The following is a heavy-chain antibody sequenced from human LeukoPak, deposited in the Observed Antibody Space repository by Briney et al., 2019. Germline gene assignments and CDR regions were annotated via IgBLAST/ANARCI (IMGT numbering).Heavy chain of an antibody. CDR1: GGSFSGYY. D-gene: IGHD3-10*01. Sequence: PSETLSLTCAVYGGSFSGYYWSWIRQPPGKGLEWIGEVNHSGSTNYNPSLKSRVTISVDTSKNQFSLKLSSVTAADTAVYYCARDSGTTGEVKFDPWGQGTLVTVSS. J-gene: IGHJ5*02. V-gene: IGHV4-34*01. CDR3: ARDSGTTGEVKFDP. CDR2: VNHSGST.